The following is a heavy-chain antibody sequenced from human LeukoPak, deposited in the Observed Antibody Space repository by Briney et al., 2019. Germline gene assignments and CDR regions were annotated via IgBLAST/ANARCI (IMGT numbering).Heavy chain of an antibody. V-gene: IGHV4-34*01. Sequence: SETLSLTCAVYGGSFSGYYWSWIRQPPGKGLEWIGEINHSGSTNYNPSLKSRVTISVDTSKNQFSLKLSSVTAADTAVYYCARDTHSSTSYGDYWGQGTLVTVSS. D-gene: IGHD6-6*01. CDR3: ARDTHSSTSYGDY. CDR1: GGSFSGYY. CDR2: INHSGST. J-gene: IGHJ4*02.